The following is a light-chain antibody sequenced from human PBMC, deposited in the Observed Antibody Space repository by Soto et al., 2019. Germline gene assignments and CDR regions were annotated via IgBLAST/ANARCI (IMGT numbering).Light chain of an antibody. CDR3: SSYAGGNKMV. V-gene: IGLV2-23*01. Sequence: QSALTQPASVSGSPGQSITISCTGTSSDVGSYNLVSWYQQHPGKAPKLMIYEGSKRPSGVSNRFSGSKSGNTASLTISGLQAEDEADYYCSSYAGGNKMVFGGGTKLTVL. CDR1: SSDVGSYNL. CDR2: EGS. J-gene: IGLJ2*01.